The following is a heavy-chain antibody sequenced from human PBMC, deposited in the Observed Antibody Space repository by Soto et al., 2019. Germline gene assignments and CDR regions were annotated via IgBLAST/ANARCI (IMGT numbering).Heavy chain of an antibody. CDR2: IYATGTT. Sequence: SGTLSLTCTVSGAPISGFYWSWIRKSAGKGLEWIGRIYATGTTDYNPSLKSRVMLSVDTSKKQFSLKLRSVTAADTAVYYCVRDGRKTLRDSFDPWGQGISVTAS. D-gene: IGHD1-1*01. CDR3: VRDGRKTLRDSFDP. CDR1: GAPISGFY. J-gene: IGHJ5*02. V-gene: IGHV4-4*07.